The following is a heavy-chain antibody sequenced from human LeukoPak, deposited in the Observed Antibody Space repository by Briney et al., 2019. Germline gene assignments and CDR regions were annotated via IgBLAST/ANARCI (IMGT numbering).Heavy chain of an antibody. V-gene: IGHV1-18*01. Sequence: ASVKVSCKASGYTFTSYGISWVRQAPGQGLEWMGWISAYNGNTNYAQKLQGRVTMTTDTSTSTAYMELRSLRSDDTAVYYCARDYDSSGYYPDAFDIWGQGTMVTVSS. CDR1: GYTFTSYG. D-gene: IGHD3-22*01. CDR2: ISAYNGNT. J-gene: IGHJ3*02. CDR3: ARDYDSSGYYPDAFDI.